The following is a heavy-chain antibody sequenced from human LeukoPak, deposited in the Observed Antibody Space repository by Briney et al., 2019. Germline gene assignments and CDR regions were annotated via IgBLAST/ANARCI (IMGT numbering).Heavy chain of an antibody. CDR2: TYYRSKWYN. CDR1: GDSFSSNGAT. D-gene: IGHD2-21*01. J-gene: IGHJ5*01. V-gene: IGHV6-1*01. Sequence: SQTLSLTCAISGDSFSSNGATWTWIRQSPSRGLEWLGRTYYRSKWYNDYAVSVKSGITINPDASKNQFSLELNSVTPEDTAVYYCARLIGNSWLDSWGQGSLVTVSS. CDR3: ARLIGNSWLDS.